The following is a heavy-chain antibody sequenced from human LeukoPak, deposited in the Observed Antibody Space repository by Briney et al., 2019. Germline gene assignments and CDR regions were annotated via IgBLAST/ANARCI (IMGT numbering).Heavy chain of an antibody. CDR1: GFTFSSYS. Sequence: GGSLRLSCAASGFTFSSYSRNWVRQAPGKGPEWVSSISSSSSYIYYADSVKGRFTISRDNAKNSLYLQMNSLRAEDTAVYYCARDGGDGYNLYYFDYGGQGTLVTVSS. J-gene: IGHJ4*01. V-gene: IGHV3-21*01. CDR2: ISSSSSYI. CDR3: ARDGGDGYNLYYFDY. D-gene: IGHD5-24*01.